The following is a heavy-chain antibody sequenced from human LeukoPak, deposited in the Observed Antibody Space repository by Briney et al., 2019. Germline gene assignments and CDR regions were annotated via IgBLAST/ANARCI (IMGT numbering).Heavy chain of an antibody. Sequence: GGSLRLSCAASGFTFSSYEMNWVRQAPGKGLEWVSYISSSGSTIYYADSVKGRFTISRDNAKNSLYLQMNSLRAEDTAVYYCARTRGTGGYNRAGYYYYMDVWGKGTTVTVSS. CDR3: ARTRGTGGYNRAGYYYYMDV. CDR2: ISSSGSTI. D-gene: IGHD5-24*01. V-gene: IGHV3-48*03. CDR1: GFTFSSYE. J-gene: IGHJ6*03.